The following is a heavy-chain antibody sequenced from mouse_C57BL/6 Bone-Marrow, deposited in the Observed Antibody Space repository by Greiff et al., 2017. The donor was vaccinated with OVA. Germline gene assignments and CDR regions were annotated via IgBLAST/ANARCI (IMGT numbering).Heavy chain of an antibody. J-gene: IGHJ3*01. CDR1: GYTFTSYW. CDR3: ARHKFTFFAY. Sequence: QVQLQQPGAELVKPGASVKMSCKASGYTFTSYWITWVKQRPGQGLEWIGDIYPGSGSTNYNEKFKSKATLTVDTPSSTAYMQLSSLTSEDSAVYYCARHKFTFFAYWGQGTLVTVSA. V-gene: IGHV1-55*01. CDR2: IYPGSGST.